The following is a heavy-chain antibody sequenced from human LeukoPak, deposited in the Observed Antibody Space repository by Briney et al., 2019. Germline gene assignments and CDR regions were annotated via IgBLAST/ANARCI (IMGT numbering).Heavy chain of an antibody. CDR1: GYTFTSYG. CDR2: ISAYNGNT. V-gene: IGHV1-18*01. CDR3: ARLYSTPDYSSSWYGSYYYYYMDV. D-gene: IGHD6-13*01. J-gene: IGHJ6*03. Sequence: ASVKVSCKASGYTFTSYGISWVRQAPGQGLEWMGWISAYNGNTNYAQKLQGRVTMTTDTSTSTAYMELRSLRSDDTAVYYCARLYSTPDYSSSWYGSYYYYYMDVWGKGTTVTISS.